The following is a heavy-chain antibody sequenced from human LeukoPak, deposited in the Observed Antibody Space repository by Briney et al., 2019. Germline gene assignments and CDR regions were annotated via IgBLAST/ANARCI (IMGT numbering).Heavy chain of an antibody. CDR1: GFTFSSYS. CDR3: ARESARAVFDAFDI. J-gene: IGHJ3*02. CDR2: ISSSSSYI. Sequence: GGSLRLSCAASGFTFSSYSMNWVRQAPGKGLEWVSSISSSSSYIYYADSVKGRFTISRDNAKNSLYLQMNSLRAEDTAVYYCARESARAVFDAFDIWGQGTMVTVSS. V-gene: IGHV3-21*01. D-gene: IGHD1-14*01.